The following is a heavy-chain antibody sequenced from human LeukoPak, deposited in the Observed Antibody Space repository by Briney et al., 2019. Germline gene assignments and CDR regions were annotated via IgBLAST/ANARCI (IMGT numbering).Heavy chain of an antibody. D-gene: IGHD1-26*01. V-gene: IGHV1-2*06. J-gene: IGHJ4*02. CDR3: ARDASSTPNWEFDY. CDR2: INANSGVT. Sequence: GASVKVSCKTSGYTFADYFIHWVRQAPGQGLEWMGRINANSGVTEYQQKFQGRVTMTRDTSVSTAYVEVNWLISDDTAIYYCARDASSTPNWEFDYWGQGNLVTVSS. CDR1: GYTFADYF.